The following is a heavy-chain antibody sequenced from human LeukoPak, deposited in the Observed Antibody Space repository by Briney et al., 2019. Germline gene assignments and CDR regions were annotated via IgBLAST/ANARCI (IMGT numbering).Heavy chain of an antibody. Sequence: GASVKVSCKASGYTFTSYGISWVRQAPGQGLEWMGWISAYNGNTNYAQKLQGRVTVTTDTSTSTAYMELRSLRSDDTAVYYCASARAGYFDWLLNYWGQGTLVTVSS. D-gene: IGHD3-9*01. J-gene: IGHJ4*02. CDR1: GYTFTSYG. V-gene: IGHV1-18*01. CDR2: ISAYNGNT. CDR3: ASARAGYFDWLLNY.